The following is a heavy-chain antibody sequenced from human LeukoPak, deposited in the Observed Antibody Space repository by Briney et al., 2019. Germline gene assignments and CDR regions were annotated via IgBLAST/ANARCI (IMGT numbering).Heavy chain of an antibody. CDR3: AREGVRLLWFGERKEWAFDI. D-gene: IGHD3-10*01. CDR1: GGTFSSYA. J-gene: IGHJ3*02. Sequence: ASVKVSCKASGGTFSSYAINWVRQATGQGLEWMGWMNPNSGNTGYAQKFQGRVTITRNTSISTAYMELSSLRSEDTAVYYCAREGVRLLWFGERKEWAFDIWGQGTMVTVSS. V-gene: IGHV1-8*03. CDR2: MNPNSGNT.